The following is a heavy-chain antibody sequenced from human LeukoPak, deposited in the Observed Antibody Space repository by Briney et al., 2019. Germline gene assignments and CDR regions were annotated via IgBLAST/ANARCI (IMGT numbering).Heavy chain of an antibody. CDR2: INSDGSST. D-gene: IGHD1-26*01. Sequence: PGGSLRLSCAASGFTFSSYWMHWVRQAPGKRLVWVSRINSDGSSTSYADSVKGRFTISRDNAKNTLYLQMNSLRAEDTAVYYCARVGGSYGYFDYWGQGTLVTVSS. V-gene: IGHV3-74*01. CDR1: GFTFSSYW. CDR3: ARVGGSYGYFDY. J-gene: IGHJ4*02.